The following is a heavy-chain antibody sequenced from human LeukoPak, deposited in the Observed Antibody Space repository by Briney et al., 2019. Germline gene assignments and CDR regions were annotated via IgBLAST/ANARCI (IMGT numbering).Heavy chain of an antibody. CDR3: ARILGYCTSTNCHDDFDI. Sequence: SETVSLTCAVSGYPMNSGYYWGWIRQPPGKGLGWSASIYHGGRSYYNPSLKSRVTISVDTSKNQFSLKMSSVIAADTAVYYCARILGYCTSTNCHDDFDIWGQGTMVSVPS. CDR2: IYHGGRS. V-gene: IGHV4-38-2*01. D-gene: IGHD2-2*01. CDR1: GYPMNSGYY. J-gene: IGHJ3*02.